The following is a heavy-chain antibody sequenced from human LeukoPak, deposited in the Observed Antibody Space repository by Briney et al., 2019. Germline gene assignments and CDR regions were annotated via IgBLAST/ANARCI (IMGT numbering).Heavy chain of an antibody. J-gene: IGHJ4*02. D-gene: IGHD2-21*01. CDR3: TIIPLAYCGGDCYSNY. Sequence: KPGGSLRLSCAASGFTFSNAWMSWVRQAPGKGLEWVGRIKSKTDGGTTDYAAPVKGRFTISRDDSKNTLYLQMNSLKTEDTAVYYCTIIPLAYCGGDCYSNYWGQGTLVTVSS. V-gene: IGHV3-15*01. CDR2: IKSKTDGGTT. CDR1: GFTFSNAW.